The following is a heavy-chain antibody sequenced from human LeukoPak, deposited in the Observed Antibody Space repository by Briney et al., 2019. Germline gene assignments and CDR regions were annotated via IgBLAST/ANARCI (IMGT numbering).Heavy chain of an antibody. Sequence: SAISGSGGSTYYADSVKGRFTISRDNSKNTLYLQMNSLRAEDTAVYYCARGASGWYGAFDIWGQGTMVTVSS. D-gene: IGHD6-19*01. CDR3: ARGASGWYGAFDI. V-gene: IGHV3-23*01. CDR2: ISGSGGST. J-gene: IGHJ3*02.